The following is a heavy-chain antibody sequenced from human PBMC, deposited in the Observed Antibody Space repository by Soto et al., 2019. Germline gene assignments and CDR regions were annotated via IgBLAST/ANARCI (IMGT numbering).Heavy chain of an antibody. J-gene: IGHJ4*02. Sequence: GGSLGLSCAASGFTFSSYEMNWVRQAPGKGLEWVSYISSSGSTIYYADSVKGRFTISRDNAKNSLYLQMNSLRAEDTAVYYCASFLASVYCSGGSCYGDLIDYWGQGTLVTVSS. CDR2: ISSSGSTI. CDR1: GFTFSSYE. V-gene: IGHV3-48*03. CDR3: ASFLASVYCSGGSCYGDLIDY. D-gene: IGHD2-15*01.